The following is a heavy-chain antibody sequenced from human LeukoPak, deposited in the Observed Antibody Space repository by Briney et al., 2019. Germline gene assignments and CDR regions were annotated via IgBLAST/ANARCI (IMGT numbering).Heavy chain of an antibody. Sequence: GGSLRLSCTASGFTFGDYAMSWFRQAPGKGLEWVGFIRSKAYGGTTEYAASVKGRFTISRDDSKGIAYLQMNSLKTEDTAAYYCTRVRPNDFWSGYQSPYYFDYWGQGTLVTVSS. CDR3: TRVRPNDFWSGYQSPYYFDY. V-gene: IGHV3-49*03. J-gene: IGHJ4*02. CDR1: GFTFGDYA. CDR2: IRSKAYGGTT. D-gene: IGHD3-3*01.